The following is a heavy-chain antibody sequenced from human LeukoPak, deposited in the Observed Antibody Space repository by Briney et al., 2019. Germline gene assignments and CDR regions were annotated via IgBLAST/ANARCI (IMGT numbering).Heavy chain of an antibody. D-gene: IGHD3-10*01. CDR1: GGTFSSYA. Sequence: ASVKVSCKASGGTFSSYAISWVRQAPGQGLEWMGGIIPILGIANYAQKFQGRVTITADKSTSTAYMELSSLRSEDTAVYYCAVPGTLDAFDIWGQGTMVTVSS. CDR3: AVPGTLDAFDI. V-gene: IGHV1-69*04. CDR2: IIPILGIA. J-gene: IGHJ3*02.